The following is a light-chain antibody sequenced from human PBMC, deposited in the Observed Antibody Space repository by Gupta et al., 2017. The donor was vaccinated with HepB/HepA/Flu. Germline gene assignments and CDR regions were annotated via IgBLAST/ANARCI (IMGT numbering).Light chain of an antibody. CDR1: RSNIGSNT. CDR3: AAWDNNLNGPV. J-gene: IGLJ2*01. Sequence: QSVLTQPPSASGTPGQRVTISCSGSRSNIGSNTVNWYQQFPGTAPKLLIYSNNQRPSGLPDRFSGSKSGTSASLAISGLQSEDEADYYCAAWDNNLNGPVFGGGTKLTV. CDR2: SNN. V-gene: IGLV1-44*01.